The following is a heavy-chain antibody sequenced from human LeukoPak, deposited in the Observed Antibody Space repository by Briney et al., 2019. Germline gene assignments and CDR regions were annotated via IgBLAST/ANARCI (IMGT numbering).Heavy chain of an antibody. D-gene: IGHD7-27*01. CDR3: ARVTGDSGFDY. J-gene: IGHJ4*02. CDR1: GGSISSYY. V-gene: IGHV4-59*01. Sequence: SETLSLTCTVSGGSISSYYWSWIRQPPGKGLEWIGYIYYSGSTNYNPSLKSRVTISVDTSENQFSLKLSSVTAADTAVYYCARVTGDSGFDYWGQGTLVTVSS. CDR2: IYYSGST.